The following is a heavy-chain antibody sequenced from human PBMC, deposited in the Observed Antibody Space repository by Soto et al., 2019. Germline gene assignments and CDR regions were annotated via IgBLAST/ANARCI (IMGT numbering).Heavy chain of an antibody. CDR1: GFTFSSYG. J-gene: IGHJ6*02. CDR2: IWYDGSNK. CDR3: ARDLRSDFWSGYYLYYYYGMDV. Sequence: PXESLRLSCAASGFTFSSYGMHWVRQAPGKGLEWVAVIWYDGSNKYYADSVKGRFTISRDNSKNTLYLQMNSLRAEDTAVYYCARDLRSDFWSGYYLYYYYGMDVWGQGTTVTVSS. D-gene: IGHD3-3*01. V-gene: IGHV3-33*01.